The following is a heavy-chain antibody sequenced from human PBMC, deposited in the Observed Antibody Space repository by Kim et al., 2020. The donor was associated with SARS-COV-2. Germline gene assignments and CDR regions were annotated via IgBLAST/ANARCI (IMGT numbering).Heavy chain of an antibody. CDR1: GFSFDDSA. CDR2: ISWSSVTM. CDR3: ARRSENLAFDI. Sequence: GGSLRLSCVASGFSFDDSAMHWVRQAPGKGLEWVSGISWSSVTMIYAESVKGRFSISRDNAKNSLYLQMNSLRTEDTALYYCARRSENLAFDIWGRGTLVTVSS. V-gene: IGHV3-9*01. J-gene: IGHJ3*02.